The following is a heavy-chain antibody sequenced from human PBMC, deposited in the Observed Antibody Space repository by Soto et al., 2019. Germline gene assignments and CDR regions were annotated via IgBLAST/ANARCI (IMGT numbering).Heavy chain of an antibody. J-gene: IGHJ4*02. D-gene: IGHD2-2*01. Sequence: GASVKVSCKASGYTFTSYGISWVRQAPGQGLEWKGRISAYNGNTNYAQKLQGRITMTTDTTTSTAYIELSRLRSEDTAVYYCASTYTSSNVDFWGQGTLVTVSS. CDR1: GYTFTSYG. V-gene: IGHV1-18*01. CDR3: ASTYTSSNVDF. CDR2: ISAYNGNT.